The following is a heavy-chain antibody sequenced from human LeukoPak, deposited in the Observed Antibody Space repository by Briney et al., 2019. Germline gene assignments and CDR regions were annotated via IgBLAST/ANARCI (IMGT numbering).Heavy chain of an antibody. CDR3: ARERSSGWSDY. J-gene: IGHJ4*02. CDR1: GFTFSSYW. V-gene: IGHV3-74*01. CDR2: IKTDGSST. Sequence: KTGGSLRLSCAASGFTFSSYWMDWVRQAPGKGLVWVSRIKTDGSSTSYADSVKGRFTISRDNAKNTLYMQMNSLRAEDTAVYYCARERSSGWSDYWGQGTLVTVSS. D-gene: IGHD6-19*01.